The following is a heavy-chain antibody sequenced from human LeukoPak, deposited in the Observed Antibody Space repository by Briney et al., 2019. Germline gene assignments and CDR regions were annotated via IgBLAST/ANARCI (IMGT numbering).Heavy chain of an antibody. CDR3: ARDLPIFGVVSYAFDI. CDR2: IKSDGITI. Sequence: PGGSLRLSCAASGFTFSNYMMHWVRQAPGKGLVWVSRIKSDGITITYADSVKGRFTISRDNSKNTLYLQMNSLRAEDTAVYYCARDLPIFGVVSYAFDIWGQGTMVTVSS. V-gene: IGHV3-74*01. J-gene: IGHJ3*02. D-gene: IGHD3-3*01. CDR1: GFTFSNYM.